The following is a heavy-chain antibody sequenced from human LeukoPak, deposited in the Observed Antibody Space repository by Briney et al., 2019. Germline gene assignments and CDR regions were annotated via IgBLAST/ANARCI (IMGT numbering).Heavy chain of an antibody. CDR3: ARDRDYGDYFDY. Sequence: TGGSLRLSCAASGFTFSSYAMHWVRQAPGKGLEWVAVISYDGSNKYYADSVKGRFTISRDNSKNTLYLQMNSLRAEDTAVYYCARDRDYGDYFDYWGQGTLVTVSS. CDR1: GFTFSSYA. V-gene: IGHV3-30*04. D-gene: IGHD4-17*01. CDR2: ISYDGSNK. J-gene: IGHJ4*02.